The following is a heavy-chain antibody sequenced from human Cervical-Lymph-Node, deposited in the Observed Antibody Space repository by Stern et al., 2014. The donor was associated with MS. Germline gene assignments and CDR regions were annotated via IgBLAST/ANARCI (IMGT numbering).Heavy chain of an antibody. CDR1: GFSFSTDGVS. CDR2: IYWDGDT. V-gene: IGHV2-5*02. Sequence: QVTLRESGPTLVRPTQTLTLTCTFSGFSFSTDGVSVGWIRQPPGKAPEWLALIYWDGDTRYSPSLKSRLTITKDTSRDQVVLTMTNMDRVDSATYYCAHLDDYVAFWGQGVLVTVSS. J-gene: IGHJ4*02. CDR3: AHLDDYVAF.